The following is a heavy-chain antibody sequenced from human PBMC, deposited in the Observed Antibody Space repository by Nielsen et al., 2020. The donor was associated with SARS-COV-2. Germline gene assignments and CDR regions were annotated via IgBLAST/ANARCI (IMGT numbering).Heavy chain of an antibody. J-gene: IGHJ4*02. V-gene: IGHV3-49*04. CDR1: GFTFGDYA. CDR2: IRSKAYGGTT. D-gene: IGHD6-13*01. Sequence: GGSLRLSCTASGFTFGDYAMSWVRQAPGKGLEWVGFIRSKAYGGTTEYAASVKGRFTISRDDSKSIAYLQMNSLKTEDTAVYYCTRYSSSCFDYWGQGTLVTVSS. CDR3: TRYSSSCFDY.